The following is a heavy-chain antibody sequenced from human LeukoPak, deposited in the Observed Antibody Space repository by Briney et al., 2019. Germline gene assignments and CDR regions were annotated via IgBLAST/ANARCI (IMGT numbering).Heavy chain of an antibody. CDR2: ISGSGGST. CDR1: GFTFSSYS. J-gene: IGHJ4*02. CDR3: AKDGYSSGNMIDY. D-gene: IGHD6-19*01. V-gene: IGHV3-23*01. Sequence: QPGGSLRLSCAASGFTFSSYSMSWVRQAPGKGLEWGLGISGSGGSTSYADFVKGRFTISRDNSKNTLYLQMNSLIAEDTAVYYCAKDGYSSGNMIDYWGQGTLVTVSS.